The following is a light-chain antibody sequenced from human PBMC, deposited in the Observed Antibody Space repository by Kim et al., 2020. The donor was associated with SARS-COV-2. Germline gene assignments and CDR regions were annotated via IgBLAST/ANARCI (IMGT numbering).Light chain of an antibody. Sequence: VSPGQTASITCSGDKLGDKYACWYQQKPGQSPVLIIYQDSKRPSGIPERFSGSNSGNTATLTISGTQAMDEADYYCQAWDSSTYVFGTGTKVTVL. CDR2: QDS. J-gene: IGLJ1*01. CDR3: QAWDSSTYV. V-gene: IGLV3-1*01. CDR1: KLGDKY.